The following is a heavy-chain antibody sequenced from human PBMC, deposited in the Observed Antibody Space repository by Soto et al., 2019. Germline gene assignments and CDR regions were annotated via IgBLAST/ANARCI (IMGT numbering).Heavy chain of an antibody. CDR2: IYYSGST. J-gene: IGHJ4*02. CDR3: GRGSGEGLYFDY. Sequence: NPSETLSLTCTVSGGSISSGGYYWSWIRQHPGKGLEWIGYIYYSGSTYYNPSLKSRVTISVDTSKNQFSLKLSSVTAADTAVYYWGRGSGEGLYFDYWGQGTLVTVSS. D-gene: IGHD3-16*01. CDR1: GGSISSGGYY. V-gene: IGHV4-31*03.